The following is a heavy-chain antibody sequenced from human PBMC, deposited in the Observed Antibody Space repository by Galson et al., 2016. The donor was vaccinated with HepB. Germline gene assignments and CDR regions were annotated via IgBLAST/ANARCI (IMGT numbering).Heavy chain of an antibody. D-gene: IGHD2-8*02. CDR3: ARGFGEIWYYFDY. Sequence: SETLSLTCAVSGGSLSNFYWTFLRQPAGKGLEWIGRVYDSGTTDFNPSLKSRVAMSLDSSRNQFSLSLASLTAADTAVYYCARGFGEIWYYFDYWGQGSLVTVSS. CDR2: VYDSGTT. J-gene: IGHJ4*02. CDR1: GGSLSNFY. V-gene: IGHV4-4*07.